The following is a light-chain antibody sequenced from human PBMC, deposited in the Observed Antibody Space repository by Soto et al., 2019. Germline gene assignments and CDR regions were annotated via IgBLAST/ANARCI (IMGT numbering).Light chain of an antibody. CDR2: GAS. CDR1: QSVSSN. J-gene: IGKJ5*01. CDR3: QQYNNWPIT. Sequence: EIVMTQSPATLSVSPGERATLSCRASQSVSSNLAWYQQKPGQAPRLLIYGASTRATGIPARFSGSGSGTGFTLTISSLQSEDFAVYYCQQYNNWPITFGQGTRLAIK. V-gene: IGKV3-15*01.